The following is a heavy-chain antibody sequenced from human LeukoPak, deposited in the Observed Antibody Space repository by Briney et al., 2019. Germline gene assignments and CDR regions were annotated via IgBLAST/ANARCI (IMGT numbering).Heavy chain of an antibody. Sequence: ASVKVSCKASGYTFTSYYMHWVRQAPGQGLEWMGLINPTGGSTGYAQKFQGRVIMTRDMSTRTDYMELSSLGSEDTAIYYCARDNSVGDNAWWFDPWGQGTLVTVSS. CDR2: INPTGGST. D-gene: IGHD1-26*01. J-gene: IGHJ5*02. CDR3: ARDNSVGDNAWWFDP. V-gene: IGHV1-46*01. CDR1: GYTFTSYY.